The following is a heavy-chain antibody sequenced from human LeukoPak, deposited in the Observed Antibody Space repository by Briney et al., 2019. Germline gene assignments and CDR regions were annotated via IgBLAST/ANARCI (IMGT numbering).Heavy chain of an antibody. D-gene: IGHD1-26*01. CDR1: GFTFSSYE. CDR2: ISSSGSTT. V-gene: IGHV3-48*03. J-gene: IGHJ4*02. Sequence: QTGGSLRLSCAASGFTFSSYEMIWVRQAPGKGLEWVSYISSSGSTTHYADSVKGRFTISRDNAKNSLYLQMNSLRAEDTAVYYCAGREEGGGSYYFDYWGQGTLVTVSS. CDR3: AGREEGGGSYYFDY.